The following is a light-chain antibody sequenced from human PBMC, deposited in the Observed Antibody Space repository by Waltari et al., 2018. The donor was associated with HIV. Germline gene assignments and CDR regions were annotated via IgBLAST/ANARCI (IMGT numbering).Light chain of an antibody. CDR3: TSWDDSLNGLV. Sequence: QSVLTQPPSASAPPGQDVSISCSGSTSNVGANDVNWYQHPPAMAPKLLIFGNDQRPSAVPDRFSASKSGTSASLAINGLQSEDEAHYYCTSWDDSLNGLVFGGGTKVTVL. CDR1: TSNVGAND. CDR2: GND. V-gene: IGLV1-44*01. J-gene: IGLJ2*01.